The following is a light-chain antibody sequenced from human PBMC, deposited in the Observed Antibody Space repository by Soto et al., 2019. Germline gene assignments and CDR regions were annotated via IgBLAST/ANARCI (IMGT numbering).Light chain of an antibody. J-gene: IGKJ5*01. CDR3: QQYNSWTLIS. V-gene: IGKV3-15*01. Sequence: ELMMTQSPATLSVSPGERATLSCRASQSISGNIAWYQQKPGQAPRLLIYAASIRASGIPARFSGTGFGREFTLSISSLQSEDSAVYYCQQYNSWTLISFGQGTRLEI. CDR2: AAS. CDR1: QSISGN.